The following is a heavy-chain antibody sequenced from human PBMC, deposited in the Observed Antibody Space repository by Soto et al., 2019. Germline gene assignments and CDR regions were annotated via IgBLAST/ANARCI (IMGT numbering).Heavy chain of an antibody. D-gene: IGHD3-16*01. CDR2: IYYSGST. J-gene: IGHJ5*02. V-gene: IGHV4-31*03. Sequence: QVQLQESGPGLVKPSQTLSLTCTVSGGSISSGGYYWSWIRQHPGKGLEWIGYIYYSGSTYYNPTLKXRXTXSLXTSKNQCSLKLSSVTAADTAVYYCARVGGINWFDPWGQGTLVTVSS. CDR3: ARVGGINWFDP. CDR1: GGSISSGGYY.